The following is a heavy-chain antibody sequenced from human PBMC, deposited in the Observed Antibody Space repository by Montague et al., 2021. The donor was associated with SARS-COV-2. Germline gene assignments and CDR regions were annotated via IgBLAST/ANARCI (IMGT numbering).Heavy chain of an antibody. V-gene: IGHV4-34*01. D-gene: IGHD2-15*01. CDR1: GGSFSGYY. CDR2: INHGGST. CDR3: ARLRDGVVPSPTLGIGPYFTYYYMDV. Sequence: SETLSLTCAVHGGSFSGYYWNWIRQRPGKGLEWIGEINHGGSTNYNPSLKNRLTISADTSKNQFSLKLTSVAATDTAVYYCARLRDGVVPSPTLGIGPYFTYYYMDVWGRGTTVTVS. J-gene: IGHJ6*03.